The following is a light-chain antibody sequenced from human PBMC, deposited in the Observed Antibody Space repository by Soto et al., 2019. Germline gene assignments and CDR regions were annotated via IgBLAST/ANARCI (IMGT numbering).Light chain of an antibody. Sequence: EVVLSQSPGTLSLYPGERATLSCRASQTVRNNYLAWYQQKPGQAPRLLIYDASSRATGIQDRFSGGGSGTDFTLTISRLEPEDFAVYYCQQFSSYPLTFGGGTKVAIK. CDR2: DAS. J-gene: IGKJ4*01. CDR3: QQFSSYPLT. V-gene: IGKV3-20*01. CDR1: QTVRNNY.